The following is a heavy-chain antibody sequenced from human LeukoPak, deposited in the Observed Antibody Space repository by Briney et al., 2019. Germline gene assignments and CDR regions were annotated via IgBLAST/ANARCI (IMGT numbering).Heavy chain of an antibody. V-gene: IGHV3-48*04. Sequence: TGGSLRLSCAASGFTFSSHGMSWVRQAPGKGLEWVSYISSSGSTIYYADSVKGRFTISRDNAKNSLYLQMNSLRAEDTAVYYCARGDPTHRTYYDYVWGSHRYWGQGTLVTVSS. J-gene: IGHJ4*02. CDR2: ISSSGSTI. D-gene: IGHD3-16*02. CDR3: ARGDPTHRTYYDYVWGSHRY. CDR1: GFTFSSHG.